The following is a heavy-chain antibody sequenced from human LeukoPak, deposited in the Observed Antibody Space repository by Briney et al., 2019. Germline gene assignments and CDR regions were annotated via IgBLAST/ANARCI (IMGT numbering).Heavy chain of an antibody. Sequence: ASVKVSCKASGGTFSSYAISWGRQAPGQGLEWMGGIIPIFGTANYAQKFQGRVTITADESTSTAYMELSSLRSEDTAVYYCARSSGYDHSYYFDYWGQGTLVTVSS. CDR3: ARSSGYDHSYYFDY. D-gene: IGHD5-12*01. J-gene: IGHJ4*02. CDR2: IIPIFGTA. CDR1: GGTFSSYA. V-gene: IGHV1-69*13.